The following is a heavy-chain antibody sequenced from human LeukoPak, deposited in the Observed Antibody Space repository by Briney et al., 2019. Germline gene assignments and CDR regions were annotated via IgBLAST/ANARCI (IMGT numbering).Heavy chain of an antibody. CDR1: GFTFSSFH. D-gene: IGHD3-10*01. CDR2: ISRDSTTI. CDR3: ARLLLWFGEGFDY. J-gene: IGHJ4*02. V-gene: IGHV3-48*01. Sequence: GGSLRLSCAASGFTFSSFHINWVRQAPGKGLEWLSYISRDSTTIYYADSVKGRFTISRDNAKNSLYLQMNSLRAEDTAVYYCARLLLWFGEGFDYWGQGTLVTVSS.